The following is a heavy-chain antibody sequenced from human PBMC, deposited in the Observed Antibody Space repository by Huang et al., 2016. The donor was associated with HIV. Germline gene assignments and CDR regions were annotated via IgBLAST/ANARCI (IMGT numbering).Heavy chain of an antibody. CDR2: INHSGST. J-gene: IGHJ3*02. CDR1: GGSFSGYY. D-gene: IGHD1-1*01. CDR3: ARERMMSWLDDHDAFDI. Sequence: QVQLQQWGAGLLKPSETLSLTCAVYGGSFSGYYWSWIRQSPGKGLEWIGEINHSGSTNYNPSLKSRLTISVDTPKNQFSLKLSSVTAADTAVYYCARERMMSWLDDHDAFDIWGQGTMVTVSS. V-gene: IGHV4-34*01.